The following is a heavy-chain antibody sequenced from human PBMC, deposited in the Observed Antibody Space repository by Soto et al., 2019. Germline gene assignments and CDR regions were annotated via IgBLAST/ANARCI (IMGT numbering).Heavy chain of an antibody. CDR3: ATVYYDSSAYYRGYYFDS. CDR2: AHYSGST. CDR1: GASVSSYNYY. D-gene: IGHD3-22*01. Sequence: LSLTCTVSGASVSSYNYYWGWIRQPPGKGLEWIGYAHYSGSTNYNPSLNSRVTMSVDTSKNQFSLKVNSVTAADTAVYYCATVYYDSSAYYRGYYFDSWGQGTLVTVSS. J-gene: IGHJ4*02. V-gene: IGHV4-61*01.